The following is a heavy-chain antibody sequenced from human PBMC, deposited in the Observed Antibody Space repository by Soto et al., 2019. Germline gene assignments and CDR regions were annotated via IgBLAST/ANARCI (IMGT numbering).Heavy chain of an antibody. CDR2: IKHKANSYTT. J-gene: IGHJ4*02. CDR1: GFTFSAHY. CDR3: ARVSLVGPSGGRYFDY. D-gene: IGHD1-26*01. Sequence: PGGSLRLSCAASGFTFSAHYMDWVRQAPGKGQEWVGRIKHKANSYTTEYAASVEGRFTISREDSQNSLYLQMNSLKTEDTAVDYCARVSLVGPSGGRYFDYWGQGSQVAVSS. V-gene: IGHV3-72*01.